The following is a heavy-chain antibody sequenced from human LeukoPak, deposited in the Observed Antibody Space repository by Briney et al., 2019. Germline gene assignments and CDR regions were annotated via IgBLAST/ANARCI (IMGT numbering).Heavy chain of an antibody. CDR3: ARAENIVVVPAAIFDP. Sequence: ASVKVSCKASGYTFTGYYMHWVRQAPGQGLEWMGWINPNSGGTNYARKFQGRVTMTRDTSISTAYMELSRLRSDDTAVYYCARAENIVVVPAAIFDPWGQGTLVTVSS. CDR2: INPNSGGT. D-gene: IGHD2-2*02. V-gene: IGHV1-2*02. J-gene: IGHJ5*02. CDR1: GYTFTGYY.